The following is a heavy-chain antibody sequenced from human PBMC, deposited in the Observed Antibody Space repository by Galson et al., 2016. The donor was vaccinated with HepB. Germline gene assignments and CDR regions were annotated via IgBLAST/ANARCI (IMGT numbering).Heavy chain of an antibody. V-gene: IGHV3-23*01. CDR3: AKGYGYFDS. D-gene: IGHD4-17*01. J-gene: IGHJ4*02. CDR2: ISGNGETI. Sequence: SLRLSCAASGFTFSNYAMTWVRRAPGKGLEWVSTISGNGETIFYADSVKGRFSISRDNSKNTLSLQMNSLRAEDTAVYYCAKGYGYFDSWGQGTLVTVSS. CDR1: GFTFSNYA.